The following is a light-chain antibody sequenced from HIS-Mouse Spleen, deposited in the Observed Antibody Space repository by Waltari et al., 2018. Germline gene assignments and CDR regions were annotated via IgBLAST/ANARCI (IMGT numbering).Light chain of an antibody. CDR3: YSTDSSGNHRV. J-gene: IGLJ2*01. Sequence: SYELTQPPSVSVSPGQPARITCPGDALQKNYAYWYQQTSGQAPVLVIYEDSKRPSGIPERFSGSSSGTMATLTISGAQVEDEADYYCYSTDSSGNHRVFGGGTKLTVL. CDR2: EDS. CDR1: ALQKNY. V-gene: IGLV3-10*01.